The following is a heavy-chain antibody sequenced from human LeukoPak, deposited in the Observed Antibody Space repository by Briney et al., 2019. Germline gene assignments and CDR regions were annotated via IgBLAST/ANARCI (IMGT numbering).Heavy chain of an antibody. Sequence: GGSLRLSCAASSFTFSSYWMTWVRQAPGKGLEWVANIKEDGSKTFYVDSVKGRFTISRDNAKNSLYLQMNSLRAEDTAVYYCARDWYYDSSGYYIFGEDAFDIWGQGTMVTVSS. CDR1: SFTFSSYW. CDR3: ARDWYYDSSGYYIFGEDAFDI. J-gene: IGHJ3*02. D-gene: IGHD3-22*01. V-gene: IGHV3-7*01. CDR2: IKEDGSKT.